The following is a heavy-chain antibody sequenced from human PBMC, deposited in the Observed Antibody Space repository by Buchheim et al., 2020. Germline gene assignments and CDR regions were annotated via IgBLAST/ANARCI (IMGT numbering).Heavy chain of an antibody. CDR2: ISYDGSNK. D-gene: IGHD5-18*01. Sequence: QVQLLESGGGVVQPGRSLRLSCAASGFTFSSYAMHWVRQAPGKGLEWVAVISYDGSNKYYADSVKGRFTISRDNSKNTLYLQMNRLRAEDTAVYYCARGSEAMGQFYFDYWGQGTL. CDR1: GFTFSSYA. CDR3: ARGSEAMGQFYFDY. V-gene: IGHV3-30*04. J-gene: IGHJ4*02.